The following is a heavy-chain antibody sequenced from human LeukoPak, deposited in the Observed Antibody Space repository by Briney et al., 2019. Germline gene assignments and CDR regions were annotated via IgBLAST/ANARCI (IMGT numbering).Heavy chain of an antibody. J-gene: IGHJ5*02. D-gene: IGHD6-6*01. V-gene: IGHV3-21*01. Sequence: GGSLRLSCAASGFTFSSYSVNWVRQAPGKGLEWVSSISSSSSYIYYVDSVRGRFTISRDNAKNSLYLQMNSLRAEDTAVYYCASEGAARRNWFDPWGQGTLVTVSS. CDR2: ISSSSSYI. CDR3: ASEGAARRNWFDP. CDR1: GFTFSSYS.